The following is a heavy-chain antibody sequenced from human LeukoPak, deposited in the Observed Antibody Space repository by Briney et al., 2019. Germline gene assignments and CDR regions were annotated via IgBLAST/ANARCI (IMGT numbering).Heavy chain of an antibody. CDR1: GYIFTGYY. CDR2: INPNSGGT. V-gene: IGHV1-2*02. CDR3: ARGSIAVAGTFDY. J-gene: IGHJ4*02. Sequence: ASVKVSCKASGYIFTGYYMHWVRQAPGQGLEWMGWINPNSGGTNYAQKFQGRITMTRDTSISTAYMELSRLRSDDTAVYYCARGSIAVAGTFDYWGQGTLVTVSS. D-gene: IGHD6-19*01.